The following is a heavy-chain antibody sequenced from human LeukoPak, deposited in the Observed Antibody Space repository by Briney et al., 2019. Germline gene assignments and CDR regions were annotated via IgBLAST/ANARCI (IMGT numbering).Heavy chain of an antibody. Sequence: GGSLRLSCAASGFTVSSNYMSWVRQAPGKGLEWVSVIYSGGSTYYADSVKGRFTISKDNSKNTVYLQMSSLRVDDTAVYYCAKAASSSWPSYYYGMDVWGQGTTVTVSS. CDR1: GFTVSSNY. D-gene: IGHD6-13*01. V-gene: IGHV3-53*01. CDR3: AKAASSSWPSYYYGMDV. J-gene: IGHJ6*02. CDR2: IYSGGST.